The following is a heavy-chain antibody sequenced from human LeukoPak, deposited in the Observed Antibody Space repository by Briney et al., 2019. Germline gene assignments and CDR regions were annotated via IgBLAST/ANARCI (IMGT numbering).Heavy chain of an antibody. CDR3: ASDRSYDKGPLDY. J-gene: IGHJ4*02. Sequence: ASVKVSCKASGYTFTDYYMHWVRQAPGQGLEWMGWINHNSGDTNYAQKFQGWVTMTRDTSISTAYMELSRLTSDDTAVYYCASDRSYDKGPLDYWGQGTLVTVSS. CDR1: GYTFTDYY. D-gene: IGHD3-22*01. V-gene: IGHV1-2*04. CDR2: INHNSGDT.